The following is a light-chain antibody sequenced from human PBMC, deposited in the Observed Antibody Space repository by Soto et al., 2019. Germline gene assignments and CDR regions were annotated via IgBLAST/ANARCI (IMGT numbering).Light chain of an antibody. V-gene: IGKV3-15*01. CDR2: GAS. Sequence: EIVLTQSPGTLSLSPGERATLSCRASQSVSSTYLAWYQQKPGQAPRLLIYGASTRATGIPARFSGSGSGTEFTLTISILQSEDFAVYYCQQYNNWPPITFGQGTRLEIK. CDR3: QQYNNWPPIT. J-gene: IGKJ5*01. CDR1: QSVSSTY.